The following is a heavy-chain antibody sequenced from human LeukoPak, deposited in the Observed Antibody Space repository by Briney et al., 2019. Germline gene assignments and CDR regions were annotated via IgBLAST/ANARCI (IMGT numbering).Heavy chain of an antibody. J-gene: IGHJ6*02. V-gene: IGHV4-59*01. CDR2: IYYSGST. CDR1: GGSISSYY. CDR3: ARVCTSYYYYYGMDV. D-gene: IGHD2-2*01. Sequence: SETLSLTCTVSGGSISSYYWSWIRQPPGKGLEWIGYIYYSGSTNYNPSLKSRVTISVDTSKNQFSLKLSSVTAADTAVYYCARVCTSYYYYYGMDVWGQGTTVTVSS.